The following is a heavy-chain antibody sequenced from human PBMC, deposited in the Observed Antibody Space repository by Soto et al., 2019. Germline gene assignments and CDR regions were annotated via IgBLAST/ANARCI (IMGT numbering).Heavy chain of an antibody. V-gene: IGHV3-21*01. CDR3: ARVHRTCNDTSIVHYCDYMDV. CDR1: GFTFSSYS. Sequence: PGGSLRLSCAASGFTFSSYSMNWVRQAPGKGLEWVSSISSSSSYIYYADSVKGRFTISRDNAKNSLYLQMNSLRAEDTAVYYCARVHRTCNDTSIVHYCDYMDVWGKGTTVTVSS. D-gene: IGHD5-18*01. CDR2: ISSSSSYI. J-gene: IGHJ6*03.